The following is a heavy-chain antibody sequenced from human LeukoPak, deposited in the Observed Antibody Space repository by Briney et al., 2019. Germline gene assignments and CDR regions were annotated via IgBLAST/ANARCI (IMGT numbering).Heavy chain of an antibody. CDR3: ARRSVGGPFDY. CDR2: ISSSSSYI. CDR1: GFTFSSYS. J-gene: IGHJ4*02. D-gene: IGHD2-2*01. V-gene: IGHV3-21*01. Sequence: GGSLRLSCAASGFTFSSYSMNWVRQAPGKGLEWVSSISSSSSYIYYADSVKGRSTISRDNAKNSLYLQMNSLRAEDTAVYYCARRSVGGPFDYWGQGTLVTVSS.